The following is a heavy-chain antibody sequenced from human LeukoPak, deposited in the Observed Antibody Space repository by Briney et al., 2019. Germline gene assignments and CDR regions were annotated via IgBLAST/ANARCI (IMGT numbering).Heavy chain of an antibody. CDR1: GGSISSGSYY. D-gene: IGHD2-2*01. J-gene: IGHJ4*02. V-gene: IGHV4-61*02. CDR3: ARETVDCSSTSCYLYSDY. Sequence: SQTLSLTCTVSGGSISSGSYYWSWIRQPAGKGLEWIGRIYTSGSTNYNPSLKSRVTISVDTSKNQFSLKLSSVTAADTAVYYCARETVDCSSTSCYLYSDYWGQGTLVTVSS. CDR2: IYTSGST.